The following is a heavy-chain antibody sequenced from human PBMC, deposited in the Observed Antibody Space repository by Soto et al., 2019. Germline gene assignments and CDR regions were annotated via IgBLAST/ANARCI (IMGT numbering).Heavy chain of an antibody. D-gene: IGHD6-13*01. CDR2: IYHSGST. CDR3: ARGQQLVRNY. CDR1: GGSISSGGYS. V-gene: IGHV4-30-2*01. J-gene: IGHJ4*02. Sequence: QLQLQESGSGLVKPSQTLSLTYAVSGGSISSGGYSWSWIRQPPGKGLEWIGYIYHSGSTYYNPSLKSRVTISVDRSKNHFSLKLSSVTAADTAVYYCARGQQLVRNYWGQGTLVTVSS.